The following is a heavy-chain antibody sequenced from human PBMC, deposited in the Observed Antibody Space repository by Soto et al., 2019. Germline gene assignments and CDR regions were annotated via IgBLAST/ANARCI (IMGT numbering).Heavy chain of an antibody. CDR1: GYPFTGYY. Sequence: ASVKVSCKASGYPFTGYYMHWVRQAPGQGLEWMGWINPNSGGTNYAQQFQGRVTMTRYTSISTAYMELSRLRSDDTAVYYCASHQGSIPGFLEWLLYGAFDIWGQGTMVTVSS. J-gene: IGHJ3*02. V-gene: IGHV1-2*02. CDR2: INPNSGGT. CDR3: ASHQGSIPGFLEWLLYGAFDI. D-gene: IGHD3-3*01.